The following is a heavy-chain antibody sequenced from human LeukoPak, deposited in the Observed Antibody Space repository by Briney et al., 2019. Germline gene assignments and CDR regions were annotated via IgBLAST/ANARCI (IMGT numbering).Heavy chain of an antibody. Sequence: GGSLRLSCAAPGFTFSSYAMSWVRQAPGKGLEWVSAISGSGGSTYYADSVKGRFTISRDNSKNTLYPQMNSLRAEDTAVYYCAKDEGGLWFGELSTHYYGMDVWGQGTTVTVSS. CDR2: ISGSGGST. D-gene: IGHD3-10*01. CDR1: GFTFSSYA. CDR3: AKDEGGLWFGELSTHYYGMDV. V-gene: IGHV3-23*01. J-gene: IGHJ6*02.